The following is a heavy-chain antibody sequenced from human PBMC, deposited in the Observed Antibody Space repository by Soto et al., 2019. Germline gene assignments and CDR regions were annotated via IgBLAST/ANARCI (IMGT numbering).Heavy chain of an antibody. CDR2: IYYSGST. V-gene: IGHV4-39*01. J-gene: IGHJ4*02. Sequence: QLQLQESGPGLVKPSETLSLTCTVSGGSISSSSYYWGWIRQPPGKGLEWIGSIYYSGSTYYNPSLKSRVTISVDTSKNQFSLKLSSVTAADTAVYYCARHGPAVEPQWLVPRVFDYWGQGTLVTVSS. CDR3: ARHGPAVEPQWLVPRVFDY. D-gene: IGHD6-19*01. CDR1: GGSISSSSYY.